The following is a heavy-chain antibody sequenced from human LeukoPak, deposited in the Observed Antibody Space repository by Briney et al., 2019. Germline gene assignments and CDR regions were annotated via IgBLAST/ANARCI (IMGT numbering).Heavy chain of an antibody. CDR1: GFTFSSYA. CDR2: ISYDGSNK. CDR3: ARVVYCSGGSCHIFAFDI. J-gene: IGHJ3*02. Sequence: PGGSLRLSCAASGFTFSSYAMHWVRQAPGKGLEWVAVISYDGSNKYYADSVKGRFTISRDNSKNTLYLQMNSLRAEDTAVYYCARVVYCSGGSCHIFAFDIWGQGTMVTVSS. V-gene: IGHV3-30-3*01. D-gene: IGHD2-15*01.